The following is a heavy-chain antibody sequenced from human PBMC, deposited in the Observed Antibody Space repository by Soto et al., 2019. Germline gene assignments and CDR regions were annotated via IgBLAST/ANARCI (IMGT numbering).Heavy chain of an antibody. D-gene: IGHD6-19*01. CDR3: ARGQFSSAWVGDWFDP. Sequence: PSETLSLTCTVSDDSIGFYSWSWIRQPAGKGLEWIGRFHTSGSTNYNPSLKSRVTMSVDTSKKQFSLKLTSVTAADTAVYYCARGQFSSAWVGDWFDPWGQGILVTVSS. V-gene: IGHV4-4*07. CDR1: DDSIGFYS. CDR2: FHTSGST. J-gene: IGHJ5*02.